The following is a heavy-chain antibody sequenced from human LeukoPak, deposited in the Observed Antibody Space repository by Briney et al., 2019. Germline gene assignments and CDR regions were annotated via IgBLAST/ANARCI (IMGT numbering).Heavy chain of an antibody. D-gene: IGHD3/OR15-3a*01. V-gene: IGHV3-23*01. J-gene: IGHJ4*02. CDR3: ARDGLVISSIDY. CDR1: GFTFSSYA. Sequence: GGSLRLSCAASGFTFSSYAMSWVRQAPGKGLEWVSAISGSGGSTYYADSVKGRFTISRDNSKNTLYLQMNSLRAEDTAVHYCARDGLVISSIDYWGQGTLVTVSS. CDR2: ISGSGGST.